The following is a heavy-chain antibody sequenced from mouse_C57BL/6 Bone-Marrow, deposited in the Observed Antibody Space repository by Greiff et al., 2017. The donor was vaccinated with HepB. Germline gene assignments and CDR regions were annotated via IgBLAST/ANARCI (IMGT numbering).Heavy chain of an antibody. Sequence: VKLVESGPGLVQPSQSLSITCTVSGFSLTSYGVHWVRQSPGKGLEWLGVIWSGGSTDYNAAFISRLSISKDNSKSQVFFKMNSLQADDTAIYYCARGRAYGKEYYFDYWGQGTTLTVSS. CDR3: ARGRAYGKEYYFDY. J-gene: IGHJ2*01. CDR1: GFSLTSYG. V-gene: IGHV2-2*01. CDR2: IWSGGST. D-gene: IGHD2-1*01.